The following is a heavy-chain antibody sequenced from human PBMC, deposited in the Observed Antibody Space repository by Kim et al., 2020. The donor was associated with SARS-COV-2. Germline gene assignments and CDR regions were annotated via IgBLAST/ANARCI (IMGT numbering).Heavy chain of an antibody. CDR1: GYTFTSYG. CDR2: ISAYNGNT. V-gene: IGHV1-18*01. CDR3: ARDPSVGDFWSGALHYYYYGMDF. D-gene: IGHD3-3*01. Sequence: ASVKVSCKASGYTFTSYGISWVRQAPGQGLEWMGWISAYNGNTNYAQKLQGRVTMTTDTSTSTAYMELRSLRSDDTAVYYCARDPSVGDFWSGALHYYYYGMDFWGQGTTVTVSS. J-gene: IGHJ6*02.